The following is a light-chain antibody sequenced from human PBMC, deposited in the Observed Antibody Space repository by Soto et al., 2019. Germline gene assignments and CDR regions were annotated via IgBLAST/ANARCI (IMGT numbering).Light chain of an antibody. CDR1: HSVSSN. J-gene: IGKJ1*01. V-gene: IGKV3-15*01. Sequence: EIVMTQSPATLSVSPGARATLSCRASHSVSSNLAWYHQKPVQDPRLRIYGASTRATGIPARFSGSGSGPEFTLTISSLHSEDFAVYYYEQYNNWSPGTFGQGTKVEIK. CDR3: EQYNNWSPGT. CDR2: GAS.